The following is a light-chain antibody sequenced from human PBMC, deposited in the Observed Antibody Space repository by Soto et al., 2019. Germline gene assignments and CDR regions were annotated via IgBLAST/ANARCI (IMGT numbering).Light chain of an antibody. CDR2: DAF. CDR1: QTISNNY. V-gene: IGKV3D-20*01. J-gene: IGKJ3*01. CDR3: QQYGNSPS. Sequence: ESVLTQSPDTLSLSPGERATLSCGASQTISNNYLAWYQQKPGLAPRLLIFDAFIRATGIPDRVSGSGSGADFTLTISRLEPEDFAVYDCQQYGNSPSFGPGTKVD.